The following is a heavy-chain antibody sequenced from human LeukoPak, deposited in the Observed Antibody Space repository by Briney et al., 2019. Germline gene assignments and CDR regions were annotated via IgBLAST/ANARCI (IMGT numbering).Heavy chain of an antibody. J-gene: IGHJ4*02. CDR2: VSSSSSYI. CDR1: GFTFSSYS. Sequence: GGSLRLSCAASGFTFSSYSMNRVRQAPGKGLEWVSSVSSSSSYIYYADSVKGRFTISRGNAKNSLYLQMNSLRAEDTAVYYCARVICGGDCYLFDYWGQGTLVTVSS. CDR3: ARVICGGDCYLFDY. V-gene: IGHV3-21*01. D-gene: IGHD2-21*02.